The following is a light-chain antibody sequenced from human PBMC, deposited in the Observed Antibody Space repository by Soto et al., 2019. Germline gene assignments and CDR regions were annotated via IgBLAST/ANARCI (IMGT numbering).Light chain of an antibody. CDR2: KAS. CDR3: QHYNSYSEA. Sequence: DIQMTQSPSTLSGSVGDRVTITCRASQTIRSWLAWYQQKPGKAPKLLIYKASTLKSGVPSRFSGGGSGTEFTLTISSLQPDDFATYYCQHYNSYSEAFGQGTKVGLK. J-gene: IGKJ1*01. CDR1: QTIRSW. V-gene: IGKV1-5*03.